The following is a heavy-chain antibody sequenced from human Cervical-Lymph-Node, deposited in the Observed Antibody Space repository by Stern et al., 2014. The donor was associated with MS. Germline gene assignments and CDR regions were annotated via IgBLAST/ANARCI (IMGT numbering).Heavy chain of an antibody. CDR1: GGSISSYY. CDR3: ARDLTLDV. J-gene: IGHJ6*02. Sequence: QLQLQESGPGLVKPSETLSLTCTVSGGSISSYYWSWILQPPRKGLDWIGFIYYSGSTNYSPSLKSRVTISLDTSKNQFSLNLSSVTAADTAVYYCARDLTLDVWGQGTTVTVSS. V-gene: IGHV4-59*01. CDR2: IYYSGST. D-gene: IGHD2-15*01.